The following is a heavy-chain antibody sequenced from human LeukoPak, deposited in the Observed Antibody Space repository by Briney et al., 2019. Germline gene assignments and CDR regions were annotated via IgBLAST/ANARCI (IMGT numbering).Heavy chain of an antibody. Sequence: PSETLSLTCTVSGGSISSYYWSCIRQPPGKGLECIGYIYYSGSTNYNPSLKSRVTISVDTSKNQFSLKLSSVTAADTAVYYCARHEGGYTWYLGLWGRGTLVTVSS. CDR1: GGSISSYY. V-gene: IGHV4-59*08. J-gene: IGHJ2*01. CDR3: ARHEGGYTWYLGL. D-gene: IGHD5-12*01. CDR2: IYYSGST.